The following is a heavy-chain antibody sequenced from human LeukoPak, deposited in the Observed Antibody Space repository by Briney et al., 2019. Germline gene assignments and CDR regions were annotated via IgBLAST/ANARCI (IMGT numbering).Heavy chain of an antibody. CDR3: AKDSGLRYFDWLFY. V-gene: IGHV3-30*18. D-gene: IGHD3-9*01. Sequence: PGGTLTLSCAASGFTFSSYGMHWVRQAPGKGLEWVAVISYDGSNKYYADSVKGRFTISRDNSKNKLYLQMKSLRAEDTSDYYFAKDSGLRYFDWLFYWGQETLVTVYS. J-gene: IGHJ4*02. CDR1: GFTFSSYG. CDR2: ISYDGSNK.